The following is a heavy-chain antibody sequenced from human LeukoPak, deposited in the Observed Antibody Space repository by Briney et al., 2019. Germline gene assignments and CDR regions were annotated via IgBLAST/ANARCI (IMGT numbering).Heavy chain of an antibody. V-gene: IGHV4-30-2*01. CDR1: GGSISSGGYY. CDR3: ARGYQLLWGGWFDP. Sequence: KPSQTLSLTCTVSGGSISSGGYYWSWIRQPPGKGLEWIGEINHSGSTNYNPSLKSRVTIPVDTSKNQFSLKLTSVTAADTAVYYCARGYQLLWGGWFDPWGQGTLVTVSS. J-gene: IGHJ5*02. D-gene: IGHD2-2*01. CDR2: INHSGST.